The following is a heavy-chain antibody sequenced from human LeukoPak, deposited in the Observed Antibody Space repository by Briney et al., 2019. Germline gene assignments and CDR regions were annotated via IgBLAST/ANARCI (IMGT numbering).Heavy chain of an antibody. J-gene: IGHJ4*02. D-gene: IGHD2-15*01. CDR1: GYTFTSYA. V-gene: IGHV1-3*01. CDR2: INAGNGNT. Sequence: ASVTVSCKASGYTFTSYAMHWVRQAPGQRLEWMGWINAGNGNTKYSQKFQGRVTITRDTSASTAYMELSSLRSEDTAVYYCARQVDRGYCSGGSCLWFSYWGQGTLVTVSS. CDR3: ARQVDRGYCSGGSCLWFSY.